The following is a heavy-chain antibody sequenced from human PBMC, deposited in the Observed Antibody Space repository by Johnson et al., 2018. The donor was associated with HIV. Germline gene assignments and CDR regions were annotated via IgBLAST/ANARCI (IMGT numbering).Heavy chain of an antibody. CDR2: ISYDGSNK. CDR1: GFTFSSYA. V-gene: IGHV3-30*18. Sequence: QVQLVESGGGLVQPGRSLRLSCAASGFTFSSYAIHWVRQAPGKGLEWVAAISYDGSNKYYADSVKGRFTISRDNSKNALYLQMNSLRTEDTAMYYCAKTIFGVFSDALDIWGQGTMVTVSS. CDR3: AKTIFGVFSDALDI. J-gene: IGHJ3*02. D-gene: IGHD3-3*01.